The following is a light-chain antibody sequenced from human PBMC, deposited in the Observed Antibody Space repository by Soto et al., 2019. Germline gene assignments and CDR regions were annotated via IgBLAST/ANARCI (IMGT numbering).Light chain of an antibody. CDR1: QAINRY. CDR2: TTS. CDR3: QQDNRSPLT. V-gene: IGKV1-12*01. Sequence: DIQMTQSPSSVSASVGDRVTITCRASQAINRYLAWYQQKPGKAPNLLIYTTSSLKSGVPSRFSGSGSGTDFTLTISSLEPEDFAAYYGQQDNRSPLTFGEGTKVEIK. J-gene: IGKJ4*01.